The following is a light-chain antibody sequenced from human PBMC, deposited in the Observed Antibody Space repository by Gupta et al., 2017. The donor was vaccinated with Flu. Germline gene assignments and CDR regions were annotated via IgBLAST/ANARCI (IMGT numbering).Light chain of an antibody. Sequence: QSVLTQPPSASGTPGQRVTIFCSGSSSNIGRNTVNWYQQLPGTAPKLLIYSNNQRPSGVPDRFSGSKSGTSASLVINGLQAEDEADYYCAAWDDSRNGWVFGGGTKLTVL. V-gene: IGLV1-44*01. CDR2: SNN. CDR3: AAWDDSRNGWV. J-gene: IGLJ3*02. CDR1: SSNIGRNT.